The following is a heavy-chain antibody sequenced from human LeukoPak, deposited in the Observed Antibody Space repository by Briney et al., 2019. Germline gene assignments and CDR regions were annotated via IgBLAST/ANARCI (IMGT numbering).Heavy chain of an antibody. CDR3: ASGVGSTPGPAFDY. J-gene: IGHJ4*02. Sequence: PGGSLRLSCSASGFAFRDYVMHWVRQAPGKGLDWVAVVSNEESFTYYIDSVEGRFTVSRDNSKSTVYLDMDNLRPEDTAVYYCASGVGSTPGPAFDYWGQGTLVTVSS. CDR1: GFAFRDYV. V-gene: IGHV3-30*03. D-gene: IGHD1-26*01. CDR2: VSNEESFT.